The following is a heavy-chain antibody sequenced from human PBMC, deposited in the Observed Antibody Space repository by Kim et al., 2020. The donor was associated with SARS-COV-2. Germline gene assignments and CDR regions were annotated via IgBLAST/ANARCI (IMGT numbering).Heavy chain of an antibody. CDR3: ARPTYSASLQADY. V-gene: IGHV5-51*01. D-gene: IGHD1-26*01. Sequence: YSPSFQGQVTISADKSISTAYLQWSSLKASDTAMYYCARPTYSASLQADYWGQGTLVTVSS. J-gene: IGHJ4*02.